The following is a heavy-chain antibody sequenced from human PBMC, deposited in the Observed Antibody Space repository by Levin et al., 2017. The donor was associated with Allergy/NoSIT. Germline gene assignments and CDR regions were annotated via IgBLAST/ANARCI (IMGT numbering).Heavy chain of an antibody. Sequence: SETLSLTCAVYGGSFSGYYWSWIRQPPGKGLEWIGEINHSGSTNYNPSLKSRVTISVDTSKNQFSLELSSVTDADTAVYYCARVYCSSTGCYSPAFDYWGQGTLVTVSS. CDR1: GGSFSGYY. J-gene: IGHJ4*02. D-gene: IGHD2-2*01. V-gene: IGHV4-34*01. CDR3: ARVYCSSTGCYSPAFDY. CDR2: INHSGST.